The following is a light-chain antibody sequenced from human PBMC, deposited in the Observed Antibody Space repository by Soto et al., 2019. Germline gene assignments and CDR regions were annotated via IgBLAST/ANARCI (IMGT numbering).Light chain of an antibody. J-gene: IGKJ2*01. CDR2: DAS. CDR1: QSISSW. Sequence: DIQMTQSPSTLSASVGDRVTITCRASQSISSWLAWYQQKPGKAPKVLIYDASSLESGVPSRFSGSGSGTESTLTISSLQPDDFATYYCQQYNSYSSFTFGQGTKVDI. CDR3: QQYNSYSSFT. V-gene: IGKV1-5*01.